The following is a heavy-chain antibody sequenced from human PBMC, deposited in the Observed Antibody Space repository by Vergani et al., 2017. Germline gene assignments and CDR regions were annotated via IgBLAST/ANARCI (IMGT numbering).Heavy chain of an antibody. CDR2: ISYDGSNK. Sequence: QVQLVESGGGVVQPGRSLRLSCAASGFTFSSYAMHWVRQAPGKGLEWVAVISYDGSNKYYADSVKGRFTISRDNSKNTLYLQMNSLRAEDTAVYYFAKASPAAIIPRGMDVWGQGTTVTVSS. J-gene: IGHJ6*02. CDR3: AKASPAAIIPRGMDV. D-gene: IGHD2-2*01. V-gene: IGHV3-30-3*01. CDR1: GFTFSSYA.